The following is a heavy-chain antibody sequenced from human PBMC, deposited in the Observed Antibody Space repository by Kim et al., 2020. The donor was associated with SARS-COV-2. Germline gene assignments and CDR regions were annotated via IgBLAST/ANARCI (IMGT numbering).Heavy chain of an antibody. CDR1: GFTLSNNA. D-gene: IGHD3-3*01. CDR3: AKEVGNYNFWNGYYFDF. V-gene: IGHV3-23*01. J-gene: IGHJ4*02. CDR2: ITASGGNT. Sequence: GGSLRLSCTASGFTLSNNAMTWVRQTPGKGLEWVSAITASGGNTYYADSVKGRFTISRDNSKETLYLHLSSLRAEDTALYYCAKEVGNYNFWNGYYFDFWGQGILVTVPS.